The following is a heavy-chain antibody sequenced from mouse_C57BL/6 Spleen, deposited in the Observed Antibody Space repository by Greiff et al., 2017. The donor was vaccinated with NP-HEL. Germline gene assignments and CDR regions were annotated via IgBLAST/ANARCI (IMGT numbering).Heavy chain of an antibody. CDR1: GFTFTDYY. D-gene: IGHD1-2*01. Sequence: VQLLQSGPELVKPGASVKLSCTASGFTFTDYYMNWVKQSHGKSLEWIGDISPNNGGTSYNQTFKGKATLTVDKSSSTAYMELRSLTSEDSAGDYCARDGPVAYWGQGTLVTVSA. CDR3: ARDGPVAY. CDR2: ISPNNGGT. J-gene: IGHJ3*01. V-gene: IGHV1-26*01.